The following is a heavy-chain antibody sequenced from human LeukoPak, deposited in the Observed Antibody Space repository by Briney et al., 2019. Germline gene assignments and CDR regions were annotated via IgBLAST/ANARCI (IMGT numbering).Heavy chain of an antibody. J-gene: IGHJ4*02. Sequence: GGSLRLSCAASGFTFSSYWMSWVRQAPGKGLEWVANIKQDGSEEYYADSVKGRFTISRDNSKNTLYLQMNSLRAEDTAVYYCARGQLRGPFDYWGQGTLVTVSS. CDR1: GFTFSSYW. D-gene: IGHD2-2*01. CDR2: IKQDGSEE. CDR3: ARGQLRGPFDY. V-gene: IGHV3-7*01.